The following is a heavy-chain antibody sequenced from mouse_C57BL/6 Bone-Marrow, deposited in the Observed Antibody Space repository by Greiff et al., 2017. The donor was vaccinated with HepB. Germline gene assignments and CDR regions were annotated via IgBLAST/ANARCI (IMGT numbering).Heavy chain of an antibody. Sequence: EVHLVESGGGLVQPGGSLKLSCAASGFTFSDYGMAWVRQAPRKGPEWVAFISNLAYSIYYADTVTGRFTISRENAKNTLYLEMSSLRSEDTAMYYCARHGLRAMDYWGQGTSVTVSS. CDR3: ARHGLRAMDY. V-gene: IGHV5-15*01. J-gene: IGHJ4*01. D-gene: IGHD2-2*01. CDR1: GFTFSDYG. CDR2: ISNLAYSI.